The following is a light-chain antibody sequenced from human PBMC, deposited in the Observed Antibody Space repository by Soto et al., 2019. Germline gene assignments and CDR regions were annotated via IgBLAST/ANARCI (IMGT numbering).Light chain of an antibody. V-gene: IGKV3-15*01. J-gene: IGKJ5*01. Sequence: EIVMTQSPATLSVSPGESGTLSCRASQSVSSYLAWYQHNPVQPPRLLIYGASTRATGIPARFSGSGSGTDFALTISSLQYEDFAVYFCQQCSDWPLFTFGQGTRLEIK. CDR1: QSVSSY. CDR2: GAS. CDR3: QQCSDWPLFT.